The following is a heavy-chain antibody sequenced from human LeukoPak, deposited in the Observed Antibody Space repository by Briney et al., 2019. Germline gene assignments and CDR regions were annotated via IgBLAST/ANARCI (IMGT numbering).Heavy chain of an antibody. Sequence: SVKDSCKASGGTFSSYAISWVRQAPGQGLEWMGGIIPIFGTANYAQKFQGRVTITADESTSTAYMELSSLRSEDTAVYYCARVVVPAAKSCWFDPWGQGTLVTVSS. CDR3: ARVVVPAAKSCWFDP. CDR2: IIPIFGTA. J-gene: IGHJ5*02. CDR1: GGTFSSYA. D-gene: IGHD2-2*01. V-gene: IGHV1-69*13.